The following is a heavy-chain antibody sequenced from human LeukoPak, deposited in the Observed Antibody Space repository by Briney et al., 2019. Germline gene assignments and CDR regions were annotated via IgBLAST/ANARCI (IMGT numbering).Heavy chain of an antibody. D-gene: IGHD3-9*01. V-gene: IGHV1-2*02. CDR2: INPNSGGT. CDR3: ARVGSDILTGKGVYYMDV. J-gene: IGHJ6*03. Sequence: ASVKVSCKASGYTFTCYYMHWVRQAPGQGLEWMGWINPNSGGTNYAQKFQGRVTMTRDTSISTAYMELSRLRSDDTAVYYCARVGSDILTGKGVYYMDVWGKGTTVTVSS. CDR1: GYTFTCYY.